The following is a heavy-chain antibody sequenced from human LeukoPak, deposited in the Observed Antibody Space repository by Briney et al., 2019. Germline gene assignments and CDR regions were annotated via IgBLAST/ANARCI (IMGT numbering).Heavy chain of an antibody. V-gene: IGHV3-74*01. Sequence: PGGSLRLSCAASGITFRGAWMHSGRQAPGKGLVWVSRINDDGSFRRYANSVKGRFTISRDSAKNTLFLQMVSLRAEDTAVYYCARVSGPGMNEYYHLWGQGTLVTVSS. CDR3: ARVSGPGMNEYYHL. D-gene: IGHD3-10*01. J-gene: IGHJ1*01. CDR2: INDDGSFR. CDR1: GITFRGAW.